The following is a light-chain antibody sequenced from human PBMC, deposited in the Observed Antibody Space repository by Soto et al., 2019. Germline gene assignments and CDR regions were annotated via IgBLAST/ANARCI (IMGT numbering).Light chain of an antibody. CDR3: QSCDSSLSGSGV. Sequence: QSALTQPPSVSGAPGQRVTISCTGSSSNIGAGYDVHWYQQLPGTAPKLLIYRNTNRPSGVPDRFSGSKSGTSASLAITGLQAEDGADYYCQSCDSSLSGSGVFGTGTKVTVL. CDR2: RNT. V-gene: IGLV1-40*01. J-gene: IGLJ1*01. CDR1: SSNIGAGYD.